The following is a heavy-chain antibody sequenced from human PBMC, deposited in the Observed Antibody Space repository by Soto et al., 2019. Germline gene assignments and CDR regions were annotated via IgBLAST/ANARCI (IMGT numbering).Heavy chain of an antibody. V-gene: IGHV1-69*02. CDR3: AIIFSLRRYYYESSGSINGGNDVFDI. CDR2: IIPILGIA. CDR1: GGTFSSYT. J-gene: IGHJ3*02. D-gene: IGHD3-22*01. Sequence: ASVKVSCKASGGTFSSYTISWVRQAPGQGLEWMGRIIPILGIANYAQKFQGRVTITADKSTSTAYMELSSLRSEDTAVYYCAIIFSLRRYYYESSGSINGGNDVFDIWGQGTMVTVSS.